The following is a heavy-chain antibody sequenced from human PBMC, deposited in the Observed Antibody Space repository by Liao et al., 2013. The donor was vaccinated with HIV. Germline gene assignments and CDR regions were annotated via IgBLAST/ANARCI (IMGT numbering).Heavy chain of an antibody. J-gene: IGHJ5*02. D-gene: IGHD2-2*01. Sequence: QVQLQESGPGLVKPSETLPLTCTVSGGSISRSSYYWSWIRQPAGKGLEWIGEINHSGSTNYNPSLKSRVTISVDTSKNQFSLKLSSVTAADTAVYYCARHLGYCSSTSCYYNWFDPWGQGTLVTVSS. CDR2: INHSGST. V-gene: IGHV4-61*10. CDR3: ARHLGYCSSTSCYYNWFDP. CDR1: GGSISRSSYY.